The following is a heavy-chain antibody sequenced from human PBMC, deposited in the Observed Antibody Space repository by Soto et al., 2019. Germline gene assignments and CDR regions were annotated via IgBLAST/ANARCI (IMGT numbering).Heavy chain of an antibody. J-gene: IGHJ4*02. CDR3: AKGGRQWLVTSDFNY. V-gene: IGHV3-30*18. CDR1: GFTFSDYD. D-gene: IGHD6-19*01. CDR2: VSRDGRNT. Sequence: VQLVESGGGVVQPGRSLRLSCAASGFTFSDYDMHWVRQAPGKGLEWVSVVSRDGRNTHYADSVKGRFTISRDSSKNTVSLERTNLRAEDTAVYYCAKGGRQWLVTSDFNYWGQGALGTVSS.